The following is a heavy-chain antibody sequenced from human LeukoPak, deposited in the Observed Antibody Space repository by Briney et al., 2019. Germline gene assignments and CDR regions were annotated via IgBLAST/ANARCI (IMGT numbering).Heavy chain of an antibody. D-gene: IGHD1-1*01. V-gene: IGHV3-21*03. Sequence: GGSLRVSCAASGFSVSSYSMEWVRQAAGKGLGWVSSISSGSTSIYYADSVKGRFTISRDNAKNSLYPQMNSLRAEDTAVYYCARVTGTTAGDHWGQGTLVSVSS. CDR1: GFSVSSYS. J-gene: IGHJ5*02. CDR2: ISSGSTSI. CDR3: ARVTGTTAGDH.